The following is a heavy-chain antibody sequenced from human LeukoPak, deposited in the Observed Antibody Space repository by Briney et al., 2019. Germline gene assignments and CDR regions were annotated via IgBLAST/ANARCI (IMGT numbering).Heavy chain of an antibody. D-gene: IGHD7-27*01. Sequence: GESLTISCKASGYTFNTYWIGWVRQKPGKGLEWMAIVYPGDSHTRYGPSFQGHFTISADKTVTTAYLQWSSLEASDTAVYYCARLSGGSWANTEYFPDWGQGTLVIVSS. V-gene: IGHV5-51*01. CDR3: ARLSGGSWANTEYFPD. CDR1: GYTFNTYW. CDR2: VYPGDSHT. J-gene: IGHJ1*01.